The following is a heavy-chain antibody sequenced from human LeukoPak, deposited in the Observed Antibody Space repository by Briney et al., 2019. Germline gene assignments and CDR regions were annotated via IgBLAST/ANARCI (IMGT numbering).Heavy chain of an antibody. CDR1: GFTFDSYA. V-gene: IGHV3-21*01. J-gene: IGHJ3*02. CDR2: ISPGSSHI. CDR3: ARSGPRGTYPHTFDI. Sequence: PGGSLRLSCAASGFTFDSYALTWVRQAPGKGLEWVSTISPGSSHIFYADSAKGRFTISRDNAKNSLYLQMNSLRAEDTAVYFCARSGPRGTYPHTFDIWGQGTMVTVSS. D-gene: IGHD3-10*01.